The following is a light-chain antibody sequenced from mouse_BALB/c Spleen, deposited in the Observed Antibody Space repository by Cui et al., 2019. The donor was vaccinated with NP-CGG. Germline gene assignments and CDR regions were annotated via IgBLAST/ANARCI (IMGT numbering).Light chain of an antibody. CDR2: GTN. V-gene: IGLV1*01. CDR3: ALWSSNHWV. J-gene: IGLJ1*01. Sequence: QAVMRQESARTTSPGETVTLTCRSSTGAVTSSNYANWVQEKPDHLFTGLIGGTNNRAPGVPARFSGSLIGDKAALTITGAQTEDEAIYFCALWSSNHWVFGGGTKLTVL. CDR1: TGAVTSSNY.